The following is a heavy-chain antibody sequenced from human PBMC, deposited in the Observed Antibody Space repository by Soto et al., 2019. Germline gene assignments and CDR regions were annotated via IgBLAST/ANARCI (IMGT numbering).Heavy chain of an antibody. Sequence: SETLSLTCTVSGGSISSSSYYWGWIRQPPGKGLEWIGSIYYSGSTYYNPSLKSRVTISVDTSKNQFSLKLSSVTAADTAVYYCARGRNNYDILTGYYSRSNWFDPWGQGTLVTVSS. V-gene: IGHV4-39*07. CDR3: ARGRNNYDILTGYYSRSNWFDP. CDR2: IYYSGST. D-gene: IGHD3-9*01. CDR1: GGSISSSSYY. J-gene: IGHJ5*02.